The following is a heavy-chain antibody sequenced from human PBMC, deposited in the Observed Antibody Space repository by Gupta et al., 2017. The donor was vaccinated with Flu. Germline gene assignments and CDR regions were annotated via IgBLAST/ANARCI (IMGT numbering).Heavy chain of an antibody. CDR2: INHSGST. J-gene: IGHJ5*02. Sequence: QVQLLQSLPAPLKPSQTLSLTCAVSGSSISRGYYWGWIRQPPGKGLEWIGSINHSGSTYYNPSLKSRVTISGDTSKNQFSLKLSSVTAADTAVYYGARDHLWGTSDPNGCDPWGQGTLVTVSS. V-gene: IGHV4-38-2*02. D-gene: IGHD3-3*02. CDR3: ARDHLWGTSDPNGCDP. CDR1: GSSISRGYY.